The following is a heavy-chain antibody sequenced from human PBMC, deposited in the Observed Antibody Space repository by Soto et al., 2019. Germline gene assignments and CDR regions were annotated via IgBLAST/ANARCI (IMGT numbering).Heavy chain of an antibody. CDR2: ISSSSSYT. V-gene: IGHV3-21*01. CDR3: ARSRDGYNWYAFDI. Sequence: PGGSLRLSCAASGFTFSSYSMNWVRQAPGKGLEWVSSISSSSSYTYYADSVKGRFTISRDNAKNSLYLQMNSLRAEDTAVYYCARSRDGYNWYAFDIWGQGTMVTVSS. D-gene: IGHD5-12*01. CDR1: GFTFSSYS. J-gene: IGHJ3*02.